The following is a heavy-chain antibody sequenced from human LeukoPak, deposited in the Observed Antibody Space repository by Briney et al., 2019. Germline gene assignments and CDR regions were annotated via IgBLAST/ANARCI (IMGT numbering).Heavy chain of an antibody. CDR1: GFTFSSYW. CDR3: ARRIVTYYYDSSDSLDAFDI. J-gene: IGHJ3*02. D-gene: IGHD3-22*01. CDR2: INSDGSST. V-gene: IGHV3-74*01. Sequence: GGSLRLSCAASGFTFSSYWMHWVRQAPGKGLVWVSRINSDGSSTSYADFVKGRFTISRDNAKNTLYLQMNSLGAEDTAVYYCARRIVTYYYDSSDSLDAFDIWGQGTMVAVSS.